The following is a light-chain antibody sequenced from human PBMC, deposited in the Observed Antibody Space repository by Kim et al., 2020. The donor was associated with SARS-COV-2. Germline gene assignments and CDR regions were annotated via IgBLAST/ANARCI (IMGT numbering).Light chain of an antibody. J-gene: IGLJ3*02. CDR2: TIG. CDR1: DSDVGGYND. CDR3: SSYASNIAWV. Sequence: SYTITSSGTDSDVGGYNDVSWYHQNPAEAPKLMIYTIGKRPSGVPDRFSGSKSGNTASLTVSGLQAEDEADYYCSSYASNIAWVFGGGTQLTVL. V-gene: IGLV2-8*01.